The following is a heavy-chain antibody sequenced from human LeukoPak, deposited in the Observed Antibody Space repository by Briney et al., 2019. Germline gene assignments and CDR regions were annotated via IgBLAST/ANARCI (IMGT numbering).Heavy chain of an antibody. Sequence: SETLSLTCTVSGGSISSYYWSWIRQPPGKGLELKWYIYYSGSTNYNPYLERRVTISVDTSKIQFSLKLSSVTAADTAVYYCARGVVPARYAPNYFDYWGQETLVTVSS. V-gene: IGHV4-59*01. CDR2: IYYSGST. D-gene: IGHD2-2*01. CDR1: GGSISSYY. CDR3: ARGVVPARYAPNYFDY. J-gene: IGHJ4*02.